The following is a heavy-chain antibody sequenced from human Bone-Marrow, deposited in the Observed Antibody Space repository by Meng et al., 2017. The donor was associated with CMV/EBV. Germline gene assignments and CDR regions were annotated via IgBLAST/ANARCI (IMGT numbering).Heavy chain of an antibody. CDR1: SDG. D-gene: IGHD3-9*01. CDR2: IWYDGSNK. CDR3: AKSVRVTNYDILTGYSYYFDY. J-gene: IGHJ4*02. V-gene: IGHV3-33*06. Sequence: SDGLPWVRQAPGKGLEWVAVIWYDGSNKYYADSVKGRFTISRDNSKNTLYLQMNSLRAEDTAVYYCAKSVRVTNYDILTGYSYYFDYWGQGTLVTVSS.